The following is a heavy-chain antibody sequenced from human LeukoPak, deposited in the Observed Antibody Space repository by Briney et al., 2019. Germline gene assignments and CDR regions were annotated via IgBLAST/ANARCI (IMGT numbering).Heavy chain of an antibody. CDR2: INDSGTT. CDR3: ARERGGLLAAGSWSPFDP. CDR1: GGSFSGYY. D-gene: IGHD6-13*01. J-gene: IGHJ5*02. V-gene: IGHV4-34*01. Sequence: SETLSLPCAVYGGSFSGYYWSWIRQPPGKGLEWIGEINDSGTTNYHPSRKSRVNISVDTTKKQFSRKPSSVTAADTAVYYCARERGGLLAAGSWSPFDPWGQGTLVTVSS.